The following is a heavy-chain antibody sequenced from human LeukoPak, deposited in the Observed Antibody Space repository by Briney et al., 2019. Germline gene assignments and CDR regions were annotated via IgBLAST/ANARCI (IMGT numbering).Heavy chain of an antibody. Sequence: ASVKVSCKASGYTFTSYYMHWVRQAPGQGLEWMGIINPSSGSTSYAEKFQGRVTVTRDTSTSTVYMELSSLRSDDTAVYFCTRGTAVAASFDYWGQGTLVTVSS. V-gene: IGHV1-46*01. CDR3: TRGTAVAASFDY. D-gene: IGHD5-18*01. J-gene: IGHJ4*02. CDR2: INPSSGST. CDR1: GYTFTSYY.